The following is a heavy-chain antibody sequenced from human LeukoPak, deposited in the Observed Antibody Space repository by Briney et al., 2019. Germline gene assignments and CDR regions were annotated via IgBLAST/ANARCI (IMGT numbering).Heavy chain of an antibody. J-gene: IGHJ4*02. CDR1: GFTFSSYW. CDR2: IKEDGSDK. D-gene: IGHD2-8*01. V-gene: IGHV3-7*05. CDR3: AKRFCTSGACYRTFDY. Sequence: GGSVRLSCAASGFTFSSYWMSWVRQAPGKGLEWVANIKEDGSDKYYVDSVKGRFTISRDNAKNSLFLQLNSLRAEDTAVYYCAKRFCTSGACYRTFDYWGQGTLVPVSS.